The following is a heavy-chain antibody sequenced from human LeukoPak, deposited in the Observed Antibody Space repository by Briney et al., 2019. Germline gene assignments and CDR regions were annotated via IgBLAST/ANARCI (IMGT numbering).Heavy chain of an antibody. Sequence: SETLSLTCAVYIDSFTNYYWNWIRQTPGKGLEWIGEVNDSGGTNINPSLRSRVTISVDTSKNQFSLRLSSVTAADTAVYYCARPYLRGTVVNNWFDPWGQGTLVTVSS. CDR1: IDSFTNYY. CDR3: ARPYLRGTVVNNWFDP. J-gene: IGHJ5*02. CDR2: VNDSGGT. D-gene: IGHD4-23*01. V-gene: IGHV4-34*01.